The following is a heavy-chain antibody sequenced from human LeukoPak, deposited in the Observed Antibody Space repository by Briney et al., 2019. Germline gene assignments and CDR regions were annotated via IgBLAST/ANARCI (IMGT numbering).Heavy chain of an antibody. J-gene: IGHJ4*02. CDR3: ARGPNYYDSSGYYYVAFDY. Sequence: ASVKVSCKASGYTFTGYYMHWVRQTPGQGLEWVGWINPNSGGTNYAQKFQGRVTMTRDTSISTAYMELSRLRSDDTAVYYCARGPNYYDSSGYYYVAFDYWGQGTLVTVSS. D-gene: IGHD3-22*01. CDR2: INPNSGGT. V-gene: IGHV1-2*02. CDR1: GYTFTGYY.